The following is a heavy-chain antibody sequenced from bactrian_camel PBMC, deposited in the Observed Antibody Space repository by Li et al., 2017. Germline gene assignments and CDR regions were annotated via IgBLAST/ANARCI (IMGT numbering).Heavy chain of an antibody. D-gene: IGHD5*01. Sequence: HVQLVESGGGSVEAGGSLRLSCEVIRLVDSPRCMGWFRQATGEEGERVATIDSVGFTTYGDAVRGRFTISKDNDKTVYLEMNNLQPEDTAMYYCARKRRFGSCIDDMTAGDYWGQGTQVTVS. J-gene: IGHJ4*01. CDR2: IDSVGFT. V-gene: IGHV3S53*01. CDR1: RLVDSPRC. CDR3: ARKRRFGSCIDDMTAGDY.